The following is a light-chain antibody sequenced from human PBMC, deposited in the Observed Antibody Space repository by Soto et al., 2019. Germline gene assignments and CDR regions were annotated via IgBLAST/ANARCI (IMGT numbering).Light chain of an antibody. V-gene: IGKV1-9*01. CDR3: QQLNSYPFLT. Sequence: DIQLTQSPSFLSASVGDRVTITCRASQGMSSYLAWYQQKPGKAPKLLIYAASTLQSGVPSRFSGSGSGTEFTLTIRSLQPEDFSTYYCQQLNSYPFLTFGGGTKVEIK. CDR2: AAS. CDR1: QGMSSY. J-gene: IGKJ4*01.